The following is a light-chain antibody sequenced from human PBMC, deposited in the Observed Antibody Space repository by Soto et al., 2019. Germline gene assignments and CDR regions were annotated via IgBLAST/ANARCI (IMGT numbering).Light chain of an antibody. CDR1: QSVSSN. J-gene: IGKJ4*01. CDR2: GAS. CDR3: QQRSNWPLT. V-gene: IGKV3-15*01. Sequence: EIVMSQSPATLSVSPGERATLSCRASQSVSSNLAWYQQKPGQAPRLLIYGASTRAAGIPATFSGSGSGTEFTLTISSLQSEDFAVYYCQQRSNWPLTFGGGTKVEI.